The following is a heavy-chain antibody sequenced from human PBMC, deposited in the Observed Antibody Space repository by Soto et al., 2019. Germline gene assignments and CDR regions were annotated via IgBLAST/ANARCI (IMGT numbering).Heavy chain of an antibody. CDR1: GGSISGYY. D-gene: IGHD2-2*01. Sequence: SETLSLTCTVSGGSISGYYWSWVRQPAGKGLEWVGRIYSDGTTNYSPSLKSRVTMSLDTSKDQFSLHLNSVTAADTAVYYCSRVGCSNSKCYTRGMDVWGQGTTVTAP. CDR3: SRVGCSNSKCYTRGMDV. CDR2: IYSDGTT. J-gene: IGHJ6*02. V-gene: IGHV4-4*07.